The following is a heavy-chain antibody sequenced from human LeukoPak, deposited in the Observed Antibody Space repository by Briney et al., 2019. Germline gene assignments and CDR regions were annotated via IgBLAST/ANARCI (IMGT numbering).Heavy chain of an antibody. D-gene: IGHD3-10*01. Sequence: GGSLRLSCAASGFTFDDYAMHWVRQAPGKGLEWVSGISWNSGSIGYADSVKGRFTISRDNAKNSLYLQMNSLRAEDTALYYCAKDLGPYYYGSGSYFDYWGQGTLVTVSS. J-gene: IGHJ4*02. CDR1: GFTFDDYA. CDR2: ISWNSGSI. CDR3: AKDLGPYYYGSGSYFDY. V-gene: IGHV3-9*01.